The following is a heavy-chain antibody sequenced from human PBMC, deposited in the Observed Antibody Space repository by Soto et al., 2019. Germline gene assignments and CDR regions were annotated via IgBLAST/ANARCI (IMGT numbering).Heavy chain of an antibody. V-gene: IGHV3-7*01. J-gene: IGHJ4*02. CDR3: ARVTAARPYDS. Sequence: GGSLRISCAAPGFTFSDHWMGWVRQAPGKGLEWVANIKEDGSEKYYVDSVKGRFIISRDNAKNSLYLQMNSLGVEDTATYYCARVTAARPYDSWGQGTLVTVSS. CDR2: IKEDGSEK. D-gene: IGHD6-6*01. CDR1: GFTFSDHW.